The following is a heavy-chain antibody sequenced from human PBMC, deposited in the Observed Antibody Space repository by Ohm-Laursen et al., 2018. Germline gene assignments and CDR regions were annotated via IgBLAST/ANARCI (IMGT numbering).Heavy chain of an antibody. CDR3: ARGLWLGELLGSAGFDY. Sequence: TLSLTCTVSGGSISNYCWSWIRQPPGKGLEWIGYLYYRGSTNYNPSLRSRVTISVDTSKNQFSLKLNSLPAADTAVYYCARGLWLGELLGSAGFDYWGQGTLVTVSS. J-gene: IGHJ4*02. CDR2: LYYRGST. V-gene: IGHV4-59*01. D-gene: IGHD3-10*01. CDR1: GGSISNYC.